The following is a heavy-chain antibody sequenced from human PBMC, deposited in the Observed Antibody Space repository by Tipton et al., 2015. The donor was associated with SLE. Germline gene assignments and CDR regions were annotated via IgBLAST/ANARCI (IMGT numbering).Heavy chain of an antibody. Sequence: LRLSCTVSGGSISSYYWSWIRQPPGKGLEWIGYIYYSGSTNYNPSLKSRVTISVDTSKNQFSLKLNSVTAADTAVYYCARAKSWLPLDFWGLGTLVAVSS. J-gene: IGHJ4*02. D-gene: IGHD5-24*01. CDR2: IYYSGST. V-gene: IGHV4-59*08. CDR3: ARAKSWLPLDF. CDR1: GGSISSYY.